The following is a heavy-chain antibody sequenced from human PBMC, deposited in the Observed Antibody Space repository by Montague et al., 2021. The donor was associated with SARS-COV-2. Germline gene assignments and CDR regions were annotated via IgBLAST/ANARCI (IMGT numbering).Heavy chain of an antibody. CDR3: ARTEYNWNDWFDP. CDR1: GGSISSYY. D-gene: IGHD1-20*01. V-gene: IGHV4-59*13. J-gene: IGHJ5*02. Sequence: SETLSLTCSVSGGSISSYYWSWIRQSPGKGLEWIGYIFHSGITDYNPSXKSRVTISVDMSKNQFSPQLNSVTAADSAVYYCARTEYNWNDWFDPWGQGTLVTVSS. CDR2: IFHSGIT.